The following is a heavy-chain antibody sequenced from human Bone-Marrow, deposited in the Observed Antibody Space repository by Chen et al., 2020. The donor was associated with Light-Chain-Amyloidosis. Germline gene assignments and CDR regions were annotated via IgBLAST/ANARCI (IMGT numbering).Heavy chain of an antibody. Sequence: EVQRLASGGGLVQPGGSLRLSCAAPGFTFSSYAMSWDRQAPGKGLEWVSAISGSGGSTYYADSVKGRFTISRDNSKNTLYLQMNSLRAEDTAVYYCAKDFRVGATWIGDGWFDPWGQGTLVTVSS. CDR3: AKDFRVGATWIGDGWFDP. J-gene: IGHJ5*02. V-gene: IGHV3-23*01. CDR2: ISGSGGST. CDR1: GFTFSSYA. D-gene: IGHD1-26*01.